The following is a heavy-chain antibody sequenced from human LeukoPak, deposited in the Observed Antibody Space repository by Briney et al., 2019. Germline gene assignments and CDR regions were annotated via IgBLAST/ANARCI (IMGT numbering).Heavy chain of an antibody. CDR3: ARRIAAAGTSWDWFDP. J-gene: IGHJ5*02. D-gene: IGHD6-13*01. CDR2: IDPSDSYT. V-gene: IGHV5-10-1*01. CDR1: GYSFTSYW. Sequence: GESLKISCQGSGYSFTSYWISWVRQMPGKGLEWMGRIDPSDSYTNYSPSFQGHVTISADKSISTAYLQWSSLKASDTAMYYCARRIAAAGTSWDWFDPWGQGTLVTVSS.